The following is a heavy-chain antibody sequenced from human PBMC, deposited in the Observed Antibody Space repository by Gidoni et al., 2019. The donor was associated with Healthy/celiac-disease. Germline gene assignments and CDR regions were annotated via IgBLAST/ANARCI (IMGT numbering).Heavy chain of an antibody. J-gene: IGHJ1*01. CDR3: ARERPDRWLLPGDFQH. V-gene: IGHV3-21*01. CDR1: GFTFSSYS. D-gene: IGHD1-26*01. Sequence: EVQLVESGGGLVKPGGSLRLSCAASGFTFSSYSMNWVRQAPGKGLEWVSSSSSSSSYIYYADSVKGRFTISRDNAKNSLYLQMNSLRAEDTAVYYCARERPDRWLLPGDFQHWGQGTLVTVSS. CDR2: SSSSSSYI.